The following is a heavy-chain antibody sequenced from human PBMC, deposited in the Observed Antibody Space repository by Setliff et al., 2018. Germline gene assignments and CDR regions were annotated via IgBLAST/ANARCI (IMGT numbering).Heavy chain of an antibody. CDR2: ISNYNDIT. V-gene: IGHV1-18*01. CDR1: TYIFNSYG. Sequence: ASVKVSCKASTYIFNSYGISWVRQAPGHGLEWMGWISNYNDITNYAQRFQGRVTMTTDTSTSAAYMELRSLRSDDTAVYYCAISTLSICSGGSCPNAFDVWGRGTMVTV. D-gene: IGHD2-15*01. CDR3: AISTLSICSGGSCPNAFDV. J-gene: IGHJ3*01.